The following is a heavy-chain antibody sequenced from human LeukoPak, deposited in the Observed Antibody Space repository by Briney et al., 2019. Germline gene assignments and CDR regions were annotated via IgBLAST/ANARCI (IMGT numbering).Heavy chain of an antibody. D-gene: IGHD1-14*01. V-gene: IGHV3-7*01. Sequence: GESLRLTCAVSGLTFSSYWMSWVRQAPGKGLEWVANIKQDGSEKYYVDSVKGRFTISRDNAKNSLYLQMNSLRAEDTAVYYCARSEPSPSDFDYWGQGTLVSVSS. CDR1: GLTFSSYW. CDR3: ARSEPSPSDFDY. J-gene: IGHJ4*02. CDR2: IKQDGSEK.